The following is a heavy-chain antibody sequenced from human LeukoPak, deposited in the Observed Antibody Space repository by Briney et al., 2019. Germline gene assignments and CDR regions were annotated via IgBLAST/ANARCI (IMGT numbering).Heavy chain of an antibody. V-gene: IGHV3-21*01. CDR3: ARAPDIVVVPALFDY. CDR1: GFTFSSYS. D-gene: IGHD2-2*01. Sequence: GGSLRLSCAASGFTFSSYSMNWVRQAPGKGLEWVSSISSSSSYIYYADSVKGRFTISGDNAKNSLYLQMNSLRAEDTAVYYCARAPDIVVVPALFDYWGQGTLVTVSS. CDR2: ISSSSSYI. J-gene: IGHJ4*02.